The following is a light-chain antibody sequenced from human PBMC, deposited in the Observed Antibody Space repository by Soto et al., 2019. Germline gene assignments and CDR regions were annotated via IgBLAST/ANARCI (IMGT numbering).Light chain of an antibody. V-gene: IGKV1-9*01. CDR1: QGISSY. Sequence: IQLTQSPSSLSASVGDRVTITCRASQGISSYLAWYQQKPGKAPKLLIYAASTLQSGVPSRFSGSGSGTDFTLTISILQPEDFATYYCQQLNSYPRGFTFGPGTKVDIK. CDR3: QQLNSYPRGFT. J-gene: IGKJ3*01. CDR2: AAS.